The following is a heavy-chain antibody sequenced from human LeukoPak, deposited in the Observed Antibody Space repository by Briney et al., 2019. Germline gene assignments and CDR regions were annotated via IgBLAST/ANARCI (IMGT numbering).Heavy chain of an antibody. V-gene: IGHV1-69*05. CDR3: ARNIVVVPAAIRYYYYYMDV. CDR1: GGTFSSYA. J-gene: IGHJ6*03. Sequence: GASVKVSCKASGGTFSSYAISWVRQAPGQGLEWMGGIIPIFGTANYAQKFQGRVTITTDESTSTAYMELSSLRSEGTAVYYCARNIVVVPAAIRYYYYYMDVWGEGTTVTVSS. D-gene: IGHD2-2*01. CDR2: IIPIFGTA.